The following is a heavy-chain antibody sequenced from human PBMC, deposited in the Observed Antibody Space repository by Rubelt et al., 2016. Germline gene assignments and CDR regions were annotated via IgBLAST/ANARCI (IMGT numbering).Heavy chain of an antibody. CDR2: IGRSGDST. Sequence: GSGGGLVQPGGSLRLSCAAYGFTFTTHGMSWVRQAPGKGLEWVSTIGRSGDSTYYADSVKGRFTISRDNSKNTMYLQMDSLKAEDTALYYCATEYSSSSSASQYWGQGTLVTVST. V-gene: IGHV3-23*01. J-gene: IGHJ4*02. D-gene: IGHD6-6*01. CDR1: GFTFTTHG. CDR3: ATEYSSSSSASQY.